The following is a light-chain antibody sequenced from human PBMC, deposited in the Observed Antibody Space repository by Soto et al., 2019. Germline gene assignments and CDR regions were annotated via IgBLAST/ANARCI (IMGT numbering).Light chain of an antibody. J-gene: IGLJ3*02. CDR3: NSYTSSSARV. Sequence: QSALTQPASVSGSPGQSITISCTGTSSDVGGYNFVSWYQQHPGKAPKLIIYEVSHRPSGVSNRFSGSKSGNTASLTISGLXAEYEADYYCNSYTSSSARVFGGGTKLTVL. CDR2: EVS. CDR1: SSDVGGYNF. V-gene: IGLV2-14*01.